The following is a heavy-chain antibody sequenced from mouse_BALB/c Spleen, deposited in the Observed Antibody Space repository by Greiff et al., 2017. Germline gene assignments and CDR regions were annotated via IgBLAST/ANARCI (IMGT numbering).Heavy chain of an antibody. D-gene: IGHD2-1*01. Sequence: EVQLQQSGPELVKPGASVKISCKASGYTFTDYNMHWVKQSHGKSLEWIGYIYPYNGGTGYNQKFKSKATLTVDNSSSTAYMELRSLTSEDSAVYYCASFPYYGNYYYAMDYWGQGTSVTVSS. CDR3: ASFPYYGNYYYAMDY. V-gene: IGHV1S29*02. CDR1: GYTFTDYN. CDR2: IYPYNGGT. J-gene: IGHJ4*01.